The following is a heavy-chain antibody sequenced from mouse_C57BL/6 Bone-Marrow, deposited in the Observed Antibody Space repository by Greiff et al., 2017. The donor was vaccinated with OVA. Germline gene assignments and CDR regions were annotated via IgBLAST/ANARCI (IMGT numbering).Heavy chain of an antibody. CDR1: GYSITSGYY. J-gene: IGHJ1*03. D-gene: IGHD1-1*01. CDR3: ARDGYYYGSSDVLDV. V-gene: IGHV3-6*01. CDR2: ISYDGSN. Sequence: VQLQQSGPGLVKPSQSLSLTCSVTGYSITSGYYWNWIRQFPGNKLEWMGYISYDGSNNYNPSLKNRISITRDTSKNQFFLKLNSVTTEDTATYYCARDGYYYGSSDVLDVWGTGTTVTVSS.